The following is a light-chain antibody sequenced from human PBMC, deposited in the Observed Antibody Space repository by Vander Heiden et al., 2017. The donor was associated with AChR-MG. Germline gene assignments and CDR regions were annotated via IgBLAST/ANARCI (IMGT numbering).Light chain of an antibody. CDR2: AYN. V-gene: IGLV1-51*01. J-gene: IGLJ3*02. Sequence: QSVLPQPPSVSAAPGQKVTISCSGSSSNIGKNYVSWYQQLPGTAPKLVIYAYNKRPSGIPDRFSGSKSGTSATLAITGLQTGDEADYYCGTWDHGLSAWVFGGGTKVTVL. CDR1: SSNIGKNY. CDR3: GTWDHGLSAWV.